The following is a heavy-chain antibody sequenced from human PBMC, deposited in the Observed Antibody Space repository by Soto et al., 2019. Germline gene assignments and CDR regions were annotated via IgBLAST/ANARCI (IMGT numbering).Heavy chain of an antibody. CDR3: AKDPKLRCSGGSCYSGYVQH. CDR2: ISYDGSNK. D-gene: IGHD2-15*01. CDR1: GFTFSSYG. J-gene: IGHJ1*01. V-gene: IGHV3-30*18. Sequence: PGGSLRLSCAASGFTFSSYGMHWVRQAPGKGLEWVAVISYDGSNKYYADSVKGRFTISRDNSKNTLYLQMNSLRAEDTAVYYCAKDPKLRCSGGSCYSGYVQHWGQGTLVTVSS.